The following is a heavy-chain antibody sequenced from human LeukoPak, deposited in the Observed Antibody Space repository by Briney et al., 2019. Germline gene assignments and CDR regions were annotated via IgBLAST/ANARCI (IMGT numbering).Heavy chain of an antibody. J-gene: IGHJ4*02. CDR2: INPRGST. CDR1: GGSITSNNYY. V-gene: IGHV4-39*01. D-gene: IGHD5-24*01. CDR3: ARRRLGYYFDY. Sequence: SETLSLTCTVSGGSITSNNYYWGWIRQPPGKGLEWIGEINPRGSTNYNPSLKSRVTLSADTSKNQFSLTLNSVAAADTAVYYCARRRLGYYFDYWGQGTLVTVSS.